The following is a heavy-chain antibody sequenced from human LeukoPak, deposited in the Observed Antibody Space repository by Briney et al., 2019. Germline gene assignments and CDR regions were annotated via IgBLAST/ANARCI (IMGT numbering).Heavy chain of an antibody. Sequence: PGGSLRLSCAASGFTFSSYAMSWVRQAPGKGLEWVLYISSSGSTIYYADSVKGRFTISRDNSKNTLYLQMNSLRAEDTAVYYCAKDQSATLFGYWGQGTLVTVSS. J-gene: IGHJ4*02. CDR3: AKDQSATLFGY. V-gene: IGHV3-23*01. CDR2: ISSSGSTI. CDR1: GFTFSSYA.